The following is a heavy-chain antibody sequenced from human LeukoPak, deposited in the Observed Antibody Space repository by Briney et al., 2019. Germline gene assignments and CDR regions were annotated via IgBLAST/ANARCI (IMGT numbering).Heavy chain of an antibody. CDR1: GFIFSSDD. CDR3: ARDLIAVGRGDY. CDR2: ISSSSSYI. J-gene: IGHJ4*02. Sequence: GGSLRLSCAASGFIFSSDDMHWVRQAPGKGLEWISSISSSSSYISYADSMKGRFTISRDNAENSLFLQMNSLRAEDTAVYYCARDLIAVGRGDYWGQGTLVTVSS. V-gene: IGHV3-21*01. D-gene: IGHD6-19*01.